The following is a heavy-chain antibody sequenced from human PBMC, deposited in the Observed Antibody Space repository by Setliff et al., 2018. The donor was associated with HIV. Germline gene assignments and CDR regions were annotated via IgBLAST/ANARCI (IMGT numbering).Heavy chain of an antibody. D-gene: IGHD3-9*01. V-gene: IGHV4-4*08. J-gene: IGHJ4*02. CDR2: IYTSGST. Sequence: LSLTCTVPGGSISNYYWSWIRQPPGKGLEWIGYIYTSGSTDYNPSLKSRVTISVDTSKNQFSLKLSSVTATDTAVYYCARGGVLRYFDWAYWGQGPLVTVSS. CDR1: GGSISNYY. CDR3: ARGGVLRYFDWAY.